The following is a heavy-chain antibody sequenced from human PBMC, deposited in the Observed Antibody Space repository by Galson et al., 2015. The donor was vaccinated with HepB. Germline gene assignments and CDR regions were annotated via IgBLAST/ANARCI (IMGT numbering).Heavy chain of an antibody. CDR2: ISYDGSNK. Sequence: SLRLSCAASGFTFSSYAMHWVRQAPGKGLEWVAVISYDGSNKYYADSVKGRFTISRDNSKNTLYLQMNSLRAEDTAVYYCARDPRGYSYGGPLGYWGQGTLVTVSS. J-gene: IGHJ4*02. D-gene: IGHD5-18*01. CDR1: GFTFSSYA. V-gene: IGHV3-30*04. CDR3: ARDPRGYSYGGPLGY.